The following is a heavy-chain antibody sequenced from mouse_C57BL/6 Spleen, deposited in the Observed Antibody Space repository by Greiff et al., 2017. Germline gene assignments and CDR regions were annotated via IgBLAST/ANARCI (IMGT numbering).Heavy chain of an antibody. J-gene: IGHJ4*01. V-gene: IGHV2-6-1*01. Sequence: VQLQESGPGLVAPSQSLSITCTVSGFSLTSYGVHWVRQPPGKGLEWLVVIWSDGSTTYNSALKSRLSISKDNSKSQVFLKMNSLQTDDTAMYYCARQRGTWGFYDMDYWGQGTSVTVSS. CDR3: ARQRGTWGFYDMDY. D-gene: IGHD3-3*01. CDR2: IWSDGST. CDR1: GFSLTSYG.